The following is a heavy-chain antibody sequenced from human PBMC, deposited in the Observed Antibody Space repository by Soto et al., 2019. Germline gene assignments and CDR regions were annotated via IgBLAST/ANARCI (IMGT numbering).Heavy chain of an antibody. CDR1: GFTFSDYG. D-gene: IGHD2-15*01. CDR3: ARSTYCNGGSCYPQY. J-gene: IGHJ4*02. Sequence: HPGGSLRLSCEGPGFTFSDYGFHWVRQAPGKGLERVAMISYDGSDRYYGDSVQGRLTISRDDCKNTVFLQMNSLRTEDTAMYYCARSTYCNGGSCYPQYWGPGTLVIVSS. CDR2: ISYDGSDR. V-gene: IGHV3-30*03.